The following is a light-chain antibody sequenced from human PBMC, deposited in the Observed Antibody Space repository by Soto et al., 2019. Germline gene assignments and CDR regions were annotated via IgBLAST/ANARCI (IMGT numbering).Light chain of an antibody. CDR1: HWIDDW. CDR2: KAS. CDR3: QQYNNYST. Sequence: DIQMTQSPSTLSASVGDRVTITCRASHWIDDWLAWYQQKPGKAPNLLINKASSLEYGVPSTLSGSKSETEFTLTISSLQPEDFATYYCQQYNNYSTFGQGTRLEIK. V-gene: IGKV1-5*03. J-gene: IGKJ5*01.